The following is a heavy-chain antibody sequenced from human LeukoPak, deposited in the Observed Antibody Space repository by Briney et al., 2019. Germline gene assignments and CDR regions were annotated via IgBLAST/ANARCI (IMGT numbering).Heavy chain of an antibody. CDR1: GFTFSNYN. CDR3: ARVLCSGGTCLDAFDI. J-gene: IGHJ3*02. V-gene: IGHV3-33*08. Sequence: PGGSLRLSCAASGFTFSNYNMNWVRQAPGKGLEWVAVIWYDGSNKYYADSVKGRFTISRDNSKNTLYLQMNSLRAEDTAVYYCARVLCSGGTCLDAFDIWGQGTMVTVSS. D-gene: IGHD2-15*01. CDR2: IWYDGSNK.